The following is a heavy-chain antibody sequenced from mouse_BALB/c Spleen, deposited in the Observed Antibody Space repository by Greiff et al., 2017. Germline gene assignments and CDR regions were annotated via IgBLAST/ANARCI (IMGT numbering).Heavy chain of an antibody. CDR1: GYTFTDYN. Sequence: EVQLQQSGPELVKPGASVKISCKASGYTFTDYNMHWVKQSHGKSLEWIGYIYPYNGGTGYNQKFKSKATLTVDNSSSTAYMELRSLTSEDSAVYYCARDYGSSYGAYWGQGTLVTVSA. CDR2: IYPYNGGT. V-gene: IGHV1S29*02. CDR3: ARDYGSSYGAY. D-gene: IGHD1-1*01. J-gene: IGHJ3*01.